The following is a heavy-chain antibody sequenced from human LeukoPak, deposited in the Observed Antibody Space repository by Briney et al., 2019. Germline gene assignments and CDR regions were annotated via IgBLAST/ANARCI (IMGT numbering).Heavy chain of an antibody. CDR3: ARDRGRYYDSRGFYWGYYFDS. CDR1: GFTFSTYA. CDR2: ISGSGDST. D-gene: IGHD3-22*01. Sequence: GGSLRLSCAASGFTFSTYAVNWVRQAPGKGLEWVSPISGSGDSTYYADSVKGRFTISRDNSKDTLYLQMSSVRVDDTAVYYCARDRGRYYDSRGFYWGYYFDSWGQGILATVST. V-gene: IGHV3-23*01. J-gene: IGHJ4*02.